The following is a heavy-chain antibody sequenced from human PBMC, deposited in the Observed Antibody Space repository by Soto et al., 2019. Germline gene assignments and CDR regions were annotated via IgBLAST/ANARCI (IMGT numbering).Heavy chain of an antibody. J-gene: IGHJ6*02. CDR2: IDPSDSYT. CDR3: ARSNQLLFEGYGMDI. D-gene: IGHD2-2*01. CDR1: GYSFTSYW. V-gene: IGHV5-10-1*01. Sequence: GESLKISCKGSGYSFTSYWISWVRQMPGKGLESMARIDPSDSYTSYSPSFQGHVTISADKSISTAYLQWSSLKASDTAMYYCARSNQLLFEGYGMDIWGQGTMVTVSS.